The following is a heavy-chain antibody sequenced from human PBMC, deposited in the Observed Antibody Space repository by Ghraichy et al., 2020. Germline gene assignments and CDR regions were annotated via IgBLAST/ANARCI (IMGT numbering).Heavy chain of an antibody. V-gene: IGHV3-21*01. D-gene: IGHD2-2*01. CDR2: ISSSSSYI. CDR1: GFTFSSYS. CDR3: ARESSHSYYFDY. J-gene: IGHJ4*02. Sequence: GGSLRLSCAASGFTFSSYSMNWVRQAPGKGLEWVSSISSSSSYIYYADSVKGRFTISRDNAKNSLYLQMNSLRAEDTAVYYCARESSHSYYFDYWGQGTLVTVSS.